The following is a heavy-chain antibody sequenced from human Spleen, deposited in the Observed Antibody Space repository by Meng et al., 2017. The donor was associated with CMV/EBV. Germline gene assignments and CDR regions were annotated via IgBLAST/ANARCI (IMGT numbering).Heavy chain of an antibody. CDR3: VRETAEDAFDV. J-gene: IGHJ3*01. CDR2: ISSSANTV. D-gene: IGHD6-19*01. CDR1: GFTFRSYS. V-gene: IGHV3-48*04. Sequence: GESLKISCAASGFTFRSYSMNWVRQAPGKGLEWVSYISSSANTVFYTDSVRGRFTISRDNAKDSLFLQMNSLTAEDTAVYYCVRETAEDAFDVWGQGTVVTVSS.